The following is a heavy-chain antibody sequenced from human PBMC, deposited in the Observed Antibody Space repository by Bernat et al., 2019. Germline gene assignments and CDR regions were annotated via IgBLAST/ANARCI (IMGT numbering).Heavy chain of an antibody. CDR1: GFTFGDYA. D-gene: IGHD2-2*01. J-gene: IGHJ5*02. Sequence: EVQLVESGGGLVQPGRSLRLSCTASGFTFGDYAMSWFCQAPGKGLEWVGFIRSKAYGGTTEYAASVKGRFTISRDDSKSIAYLQMNSLKTEDTAVYYCTRDSIYCSSTSCYPYNWFDPWGQGTLVTVSS. CDR2: IRSKAYGGTT. CDR3: TRDSIYCSSTSCYPYNWFDP. V-gene: IGHV3-49*03.